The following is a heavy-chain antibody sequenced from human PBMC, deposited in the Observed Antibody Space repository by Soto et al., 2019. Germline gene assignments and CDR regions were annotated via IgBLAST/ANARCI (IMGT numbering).Heavy chain of an antibody. CDR2: ISAYNGNA. Sequence: QVQLVQSGAEVKKPGASVKVSCKASGYTFTSYGITWVRQAPGQGLEWMGWISAYNGNANYAQKLQGRVTMTPDRPTSAAYMELRSMRSDDTAVYYCARCNSGSASGYGNFGYWGRGTLLGVSA. V-gene: IGHV1-18*01. CDR3: ARCNSGSASGYGNFGY. CDR1: GYTFTSYG. J-gene: IGHJ4*02. D-gene: IGHD2-2*01.